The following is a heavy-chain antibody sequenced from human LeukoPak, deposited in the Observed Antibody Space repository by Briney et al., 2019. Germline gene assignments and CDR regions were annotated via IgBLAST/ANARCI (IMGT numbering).Heavy chain of an antibody. V-gene: IGHV1-69*04. CDR3: ARDGRDGDSSSWYGGYYYGMDV. CDR2: IIPILGIA. Sequence: SVKVSCKASGGTFSSYAISWVRQAPGQGLEWMGRIIPILGIANYAQKFQGRVTITADKSTSTAYMELSSLRSEDTAVYYCARDGRDGDSSSWYGGYYYGMDVWGQGTTVTVSS. CDR1: GGTFSSYA. D-gene: IGHD6-13*01. J-gene: IGHJ6*02.